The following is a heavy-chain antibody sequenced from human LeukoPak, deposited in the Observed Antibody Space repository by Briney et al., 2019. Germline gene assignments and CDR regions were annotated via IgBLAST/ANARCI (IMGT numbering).Heavy chain of an antibody. CDR2: ISYTGST. J-gene: IGHJ4*02. D-gene: IGHD6-19*01. Sequence: SETLSLTCSVSGGSISSSSYYWGWIRQPPGKGLEWIGSISYTGSTFYNPSLKSRVTISVDTSKNHFSLKLSSVTAADTAVYYCARVESSGWYYYFDYWGQGTLVTVSS. V-gene: IGHV4-39*02. CDR1: GGSISSSSYY. CDR3: ARVESSGWYYYFDY.